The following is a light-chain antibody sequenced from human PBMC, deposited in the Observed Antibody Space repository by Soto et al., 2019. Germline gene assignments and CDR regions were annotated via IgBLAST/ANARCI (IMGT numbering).Light chain of an antibody. Sequence: QSALTQPPSASGSPGQSVTISCTGTSSDVGKYDYVSWFQHHPGKAPKLIIYEVSKRPSGVPDRFSGSKSGSTASLTVSGLQTEDDAEYYCNSYGAGSKVFGPGTKVTVL. CDR1: SSDVGKYDY. CDR3: NSYGAGSKV. J-gene: IGLJ1*01. CDR2: EVS. V-gene: IGLV2-8*01.